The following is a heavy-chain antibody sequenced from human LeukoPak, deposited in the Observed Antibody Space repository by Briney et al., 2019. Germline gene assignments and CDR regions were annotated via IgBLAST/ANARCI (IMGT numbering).Heavy chain of an antibody. V-gene: IGHV1-69*01. CDR3: ARGSGAYYDILTGYDYYYYYGMDV. CDR2: IIPIFGTA. CDR1: GGTFSSYA. J-gene: IGHJ6*02. D-gene: IGHD3-9*01. Sequence: SVKVSCKASGGTFSSYAISWVRRAPGQGLEWMGGIIPIFGTANYAQKFQGRVTITADESTSTAYMELSSLRSEDTAVYYCARGSGAYYDILTGYDYYYYYGMDVWGQGTTVTVSS.